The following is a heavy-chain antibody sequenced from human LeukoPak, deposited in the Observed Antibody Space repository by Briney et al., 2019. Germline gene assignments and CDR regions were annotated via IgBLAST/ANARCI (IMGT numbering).Heavy chain of an antibody. Sequence: PGRSLRLSCAASGFTFSSYGMHWVRQAPGKGLEWVAVISYDGSNKYYADSVKGRFTISRDNSKNTLYLQMNSLRAEDTAVYYCAKVEDSGWYNYFDYWGQGTLVTVSS. D-gene: IGHD6-19*01. CDR1: GFTFSSYG. CDR2: ISYDGSNK. CDR3: AKVEDSGWYNYFDY. V-gene: IGHV3-30*18. J-gene: IGHJ4*02.